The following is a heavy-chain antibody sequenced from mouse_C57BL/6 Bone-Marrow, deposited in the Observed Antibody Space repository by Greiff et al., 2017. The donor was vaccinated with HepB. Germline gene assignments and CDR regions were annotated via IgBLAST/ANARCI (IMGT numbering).Heavy chain of an antibody. CDR2: ILPSIGRT. D-gene: IGHD1-1*01. Sequence: VQLQQSGSELRSPGSSVKLSCKDFDSEVFPIAYMSWVRQKPGHGFEWIGGILPSIGRTIYGEKFEDKATLDADTLSNTAYLELNSLTSEDSAIYYCARRGTTVVAWYFDVWGTGTTVTVSS. CDR1: DSEVFPIAY. CDR3: ARRGTTVVAWYFDV. J-gene: IGHJ1*03. V-gene: IGHV15-2*01.